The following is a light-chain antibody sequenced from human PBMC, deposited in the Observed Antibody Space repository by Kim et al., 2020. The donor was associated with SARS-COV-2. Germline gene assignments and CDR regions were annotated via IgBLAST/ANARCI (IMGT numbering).Light chain of an antibody. CDR1: QTIRSS. Sequence: VSPGERATLSCRASQTIRSSLAWYQQKPGQAPRLLIYGASTRATDIPARFSGSGSGTDFTLTISSLQSEDFAIYYCQQYDNWPPYTFGQGTKLEI. CDR2: GAS. V-gene: IGKV3-15*01. J-gene: IGKJ2*01. CDR3: QQYDNWPPYT.